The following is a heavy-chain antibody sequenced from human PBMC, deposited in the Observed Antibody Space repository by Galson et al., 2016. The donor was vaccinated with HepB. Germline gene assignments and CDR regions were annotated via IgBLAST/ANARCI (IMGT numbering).Heavy chain of an antibody. CDR1: GFIFSSYS. D-gene: IGHD6-13*01. V-gene: IGHV3-48*02. J-gene: IGHJ3*02. CDR2: ISGSSHSI. CDR3: ARDWTAAVVRYSFDI. Sequence: SLRLSCAASGFIFSSYSMNWVRQAPGKGLEWVSYISGSSHSIYYAASVKGRFTISRDNAKNSLYLQMNSLRDEDTAVYYCARDWTAAVVRYSFDIWGQGTMVTVSS.